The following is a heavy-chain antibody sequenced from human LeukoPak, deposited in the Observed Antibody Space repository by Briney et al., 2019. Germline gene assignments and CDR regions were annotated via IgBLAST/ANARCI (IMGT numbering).Heavy chain of an antibody. J-gene: IGHJ3*02. Sequence: PGGSLRLSCAASGFTFSDYYMSWIRQAPGKGLEWVSYISSSGSTIYYADSVKGRFTISRDNAKNSLYLQMNSLRAEDTAVYYCAREWIQLWYDAFDIWGQGTMVTVSS. CDR3: AREWIQLWYDAFDI. D-gene: IGHD5-18*01. V-gene: IGHV3-11*01. CDR1: GFTFSDYY. CDR2: ISSSGSTI.